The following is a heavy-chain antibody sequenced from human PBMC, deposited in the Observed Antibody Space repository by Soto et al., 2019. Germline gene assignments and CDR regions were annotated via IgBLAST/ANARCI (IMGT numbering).Heavy chain of an antibody. D-gene: IGHD6-13*01. Sequence: QVQLQESVPGLVKPSGTLSLTCAVSGGSITSSNWWSWVRQPPGKGLEWIGEIYFRGSTNYNPSRENPVTISVEESKSQFWLDLISVTAAATAVYYCGRAPSGAYSSSDSGIDYWGQGTLVTVSS. CDR2: IYFRGST. V-gene: IGHV4-4*02. CDR1: GGSITSSNW. J-gene: IGHJ4*02. CDR3: GRAPSGAYSSSDSGIDY.